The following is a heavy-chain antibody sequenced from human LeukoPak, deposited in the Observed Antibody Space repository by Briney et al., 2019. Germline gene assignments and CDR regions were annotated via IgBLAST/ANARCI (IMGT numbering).Heavy chain of an antibody. CDR3: ARDDSRRDFDY. CDR1: GGSISSSSYY. V-gene: IGHV4-39*07. D-gene: IGHD3-22*01. Sequence: SETLSLTCTVSGGSISSSSYYWGWIRQPPGKGLEWIGSIYYSGSTYYNPSLKSRVTISVDTSKNQFSLKLSSVTAADTAVYYCARDDSRRDFDYWGQGTLVTVSS. CDR2: IYYSGST. J-gene: IGHJ4*02.